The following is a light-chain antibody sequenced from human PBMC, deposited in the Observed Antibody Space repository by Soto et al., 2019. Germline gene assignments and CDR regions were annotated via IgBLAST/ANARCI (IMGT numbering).Light chain of an antibody. CDR3: TSYTSSITYV. V-gene: IGLV2-14*03. Sequence: QSALTQPASVSGSPGQSITISCTGTSSDVGGYNFVSWYQHHPRKAPKLIIYDVSNRPSGVSNRFSGSKSGNTASLTISGLQAEDEADYYCTSYTSSITYVFGTGTKLTVL. CDR2: DVS. CDR1: SSDVGGYNF. J-gene: IGLJ1*01.